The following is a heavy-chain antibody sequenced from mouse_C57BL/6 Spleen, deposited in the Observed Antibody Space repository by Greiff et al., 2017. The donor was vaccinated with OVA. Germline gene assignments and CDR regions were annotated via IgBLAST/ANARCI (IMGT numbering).Heavy chain of an antibody. D-gene: IGHD1-1*01. CDR1: GYAFISSW. J-gene: IGHJ2*01. CDR2: IYPGDGDT. CDR3: ARSTTGGYFDY. Sequence: QVQLQQSGPELVKPGASVKISCKASGYAFISSWMNWVKQRPGKGLEWIGRIYPGDGDTNYNGKFKGKATLTADKSSSTAYMQLSSLTSADSAVYFYARSTTGGYFDYWGQGTTLTVSA. V-gene: IGHV1-82*01.